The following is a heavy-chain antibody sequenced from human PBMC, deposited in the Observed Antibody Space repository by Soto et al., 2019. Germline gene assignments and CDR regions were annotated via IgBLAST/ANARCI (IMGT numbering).Heavy chain of an antibody. V-gene: IGHV1-69*06. CDR1: GGTFSSYA. CDR3: ARKLGYCSGGSCLGFDL. CDR2: IIPIFGTA. D-gene: IGHD2-15*01. J-gene: IGHJ2*01. Sequence: QVQLVQSGAEVKKPGSSVKVSCKASGGTFSSYAISWVRQAPGQGLEWMGGIIPIFGTANYAQKFQGRVTITADKSTSTAYMELSSLRSEDTAVYYCARKLGYCSGGSCLGFDLWGRGTLVTVSS.